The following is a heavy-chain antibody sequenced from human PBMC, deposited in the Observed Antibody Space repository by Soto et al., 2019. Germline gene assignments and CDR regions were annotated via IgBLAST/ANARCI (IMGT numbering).Heavy chain of an antibody. CDR2: IHHSGST. J-gene: IGHJ6*02. V-gene: IGHV4-59*08. D-gene: IGHD3-10*01. Sequence: SETLSLTCSVSGGSITSHYCSWFRQPPGKGLEWIGYIHHSGSTSYNPSLKSRVTMSVDTSKNQFSLKVNSVTAADTAQYYCARKGFGQLQGLVAVGGPGTTATVSS. CDR1: GGSITSHY. CDR3: ARKGFGQLQGLVAV.